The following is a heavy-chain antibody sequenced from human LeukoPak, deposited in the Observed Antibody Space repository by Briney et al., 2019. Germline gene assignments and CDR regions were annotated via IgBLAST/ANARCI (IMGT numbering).Heavy chain of an antibody. CDR3: ARHGYSFGPYYMDV. CDR1: AGSISSYY. D-gene: IGHD5-18*01. V-gene: IGHV4-59*08. CDR2: IYDSGST. J-gene: IGHJ6*03. Sequence: SETLSLTCSVSAGSISSYYWNWIRQSPGKGLEWIGYIYDSGSTNFNPSLKSRASISVDTSKNQFSLRLSSVTAADTAVYYCARHGYSFGPYYMDVWGKGTTITVSS.